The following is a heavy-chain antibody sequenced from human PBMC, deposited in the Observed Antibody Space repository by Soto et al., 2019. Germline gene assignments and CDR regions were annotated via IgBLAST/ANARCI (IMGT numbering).Heavy chain of an antibody. Sequence: PGGSLRLSCKASGYTFTSYAMHWVRQAPGKGLEWMGGFDPEDGETIYAQKFQGRVTMTEDTSTDTAYMELSSLRSEDTAVYYCARGRNGMDVWGQGTTVTVSS. CDR2: FDPEDGET. CDR3: ARGRNGMDV. CDR1: GYTFTSYA. V-gene: IGHV1-24*01. J-gene: IGHJ6*02.